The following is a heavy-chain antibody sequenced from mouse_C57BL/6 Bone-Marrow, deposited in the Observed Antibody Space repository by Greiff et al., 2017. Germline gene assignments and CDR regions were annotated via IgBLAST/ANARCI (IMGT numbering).Heavy chain of an antibody. J-gene: IGHJ4*01. CDR1: GFTFSDYY. V-gene: IGHV5-12*01. Sequence: EVKVEESGGGLVQPGGSLKLSCAASGFTFSDYYMYWVRQTPEKRLEWVAYISNGGGSTYYPDTVKGRFTISSDNAKNTLYLQMGRLKAEDTAMYYWARVDYWGQGTSVTVSS. CDR2: ISNGGGST. CDR3: ARVDY.